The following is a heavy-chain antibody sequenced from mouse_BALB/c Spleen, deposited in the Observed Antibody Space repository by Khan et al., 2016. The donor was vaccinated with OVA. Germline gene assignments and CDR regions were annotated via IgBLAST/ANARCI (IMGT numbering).Heavy chain of an antibody. CDR2: IWSGGNT. V-gene: IGHV2-2*01. J-gene: IGHJ4*01. CDR3: ASGRGVHYNMDF. Sequence: QVQLQQSGPGLVQPSQSLSITCTVSGFSLTNYGVHWIRQSPGRGLEWLGLIWSGGNTDYNAAFISRLTISKDNTKSQVFFKMNSLQADDTAIYCCASGRGVHYNMDFWGQGISVTVSS. CDR1: GFSLTNYG.